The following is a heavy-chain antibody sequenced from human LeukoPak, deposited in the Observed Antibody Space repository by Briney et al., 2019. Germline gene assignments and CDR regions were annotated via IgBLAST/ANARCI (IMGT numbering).Heavy chain of an antibody. D-gene: IGHD6-19*01. CDR3: ARAPEFSSGWLLDC. V-gene: IGHV4-4*07. CDR2: IHTSGST. Sequence: SETLSLTCTVSGGSISTYYWSWIRQSAGKGLEWIGRIHTSGSTDYNPSLRSRVAMSVDTSKNQFSLKVSSVTAADTGIYYCARAPEFSSGWLLDCWGQGSLVTVSS. CDR1: GGSISTYY. J-gene: IGHJ4*02.